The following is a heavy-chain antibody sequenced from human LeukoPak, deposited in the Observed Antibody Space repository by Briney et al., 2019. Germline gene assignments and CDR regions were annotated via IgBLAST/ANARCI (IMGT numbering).Heavy chain of an antibody. D-gene: IGHD1-1*01. CDR3: AGATAGTTGLFT. CDR1: GFTFSSYS. Sequence: GGSLRLSCAASGFTFSSYSMNWVRQAPGKGLEWVSSISSSSSYIYYADSVKGRFTISRDSAENSLYLQMNSLRAEDTAVYYCAGATAGTTGLFTWGQGTLVTVSS. CDR2: ISSSSSYI. V-gene: IGHV3-21*01. J-gene: IGHJ5*02.